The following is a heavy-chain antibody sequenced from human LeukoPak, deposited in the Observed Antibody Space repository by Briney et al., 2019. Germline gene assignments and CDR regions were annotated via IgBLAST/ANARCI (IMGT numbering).Heavy chain of an antibody. CDR3: ARGRLGGGRITDY. CDR2: INPNSGGT. Sequence: ASVKVSCKASGYTFSGYYMHWVRQAPGQGLEWMGWINPNSGGTNYAQKFQGWVTMTRDTSISTAYMELSRLRSDDRAVYYCARGRLGGGRITDYWGQGTLVTVSS. D-gene: IGHD3-16*01. V-gene: IGHV1-2*04. CDR1: GYTFSGYY. J-gene: IGHJ4*02.